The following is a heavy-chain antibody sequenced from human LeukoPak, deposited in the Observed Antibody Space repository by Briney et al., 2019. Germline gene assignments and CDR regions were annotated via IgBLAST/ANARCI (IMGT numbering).Heavy chain of an antibody. D-gene: IGHD1-26*01. CDR2: INHSGST. Sequence: PSETLSLTCAVYGGSFSGYYWSWIRQSPGKGLEWIGEINHSGSTNYNPSLKSRVTISVDTSKNQFSLKLSSVTAADTAVYYCARGIVGATTSDCWFDPWGQGTLVTVSS. J-gene: IGHJ5*02. CDR1: GGSFSGYY. CDR3: ARGIVGATTSDCWFDP. V-gene: IGHV4-34*01.